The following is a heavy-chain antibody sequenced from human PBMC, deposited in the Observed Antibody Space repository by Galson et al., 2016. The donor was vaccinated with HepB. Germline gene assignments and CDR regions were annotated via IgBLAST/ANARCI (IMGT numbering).Heavy chain of an antibody. Sequence: SLRLSCAATGFTFTNHGIHWVRQAPGEGLEWVAVVWSDGRNKYYADSVKGRFTISRDDSNNTVFLQMNSLRVEDTAVYYCARDIGHDRTWQDCFDYWGQGTLLTVSP. J-gene: IGHJ4*02. V-gene: IGHV3-33*01. CDR2: VWSDGRNK. CDR3: ARDIGHDRTWQDCFDY. CDR1: GFTFTNHG. D-gene: IGHD2-15*01.